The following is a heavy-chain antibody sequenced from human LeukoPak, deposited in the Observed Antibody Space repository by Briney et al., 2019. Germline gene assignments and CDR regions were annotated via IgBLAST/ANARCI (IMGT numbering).Heavy chain of an antibody. CDR1: GFTFSSFD. Sequence: PGGSLRLSCAASGFTFSSFDMHWVRQPTGQGLEWVSTIGTASDTYYPGSVDGLFLHSSDNAKNYLYLQMNSLTAGDTPVYYCARGPPRGKYYYMDVWGKGTTVTVSS. CDR3: ARGPPRGKYYYMDV. V-gene: IGHV3-13*01. D-gene: IGHD1-1*01. J-gene: IGHJ6*03. CDR2: IGTASDT.